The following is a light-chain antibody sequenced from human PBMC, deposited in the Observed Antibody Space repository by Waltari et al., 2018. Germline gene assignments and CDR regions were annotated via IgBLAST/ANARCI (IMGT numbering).Light chain of an antibody. CDR2: GVS. CDR3: KSYTNSNTYV. CDR1: SSDVGAYNF. J-gene: IGLJ1*01. Sequence: QSALTQPASVSGSPGQSITISCAGTSSDVGAYNFFSWYQQHAGKAPKVMIYGVSNRPSGVSNRFSGSKSGNTASLTISGLQAEDEADYYCKSYTNSNTYVFGTGTKVTVL. V-gene: IGLV2-14*03.